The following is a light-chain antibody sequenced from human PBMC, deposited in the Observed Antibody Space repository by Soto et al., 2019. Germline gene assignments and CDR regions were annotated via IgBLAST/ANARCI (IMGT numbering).Light chain of an antibody. CDR3: SSYTGSGNYV. CDR1: RRNVGDYNY. V-gene: IGLV2-14*03. Sequence: QLVLNHPSSFFGTPCKGLTVPLLGSRRNVGDYNYVSWYQQHPGKAPKLMIYDVSNRPSGVSNRFSGSKSGNTASLTISGLQAEDEADYYCSSYTGSGNYVFGTGTKVTVL. J-gene: IGLJ1*01. CDR2: DVS.